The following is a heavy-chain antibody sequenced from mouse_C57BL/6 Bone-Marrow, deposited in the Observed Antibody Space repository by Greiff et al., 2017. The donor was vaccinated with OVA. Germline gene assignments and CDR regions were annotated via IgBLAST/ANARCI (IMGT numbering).Heavy chain of an antibody. CDR3: ARWAYEDAMDY. V-gene: IGHV1-55*01. J-gene: IGHJ4*01. D-gene: IGHD1-1*01. CDR2: IYPGSGST. CDR1: GYTFTSYW. Sequence: VKLQQPGAELVKPGASVKMSCKASGYTFTSYWITWVKQRPGQGLEWIGDIYPGSGSTNYNEKFKSKATLTVDTSSRTAYMQLSSLTSEDSAVYYCARWAYEDAMDYWGQGTSVTVSS.